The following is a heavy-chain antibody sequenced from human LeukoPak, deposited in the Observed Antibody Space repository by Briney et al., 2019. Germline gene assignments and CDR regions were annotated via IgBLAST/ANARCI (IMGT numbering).Heavy chain of an antibody. D-gene: IGHD3-10*01. Sequence: SETLSLTCTVSGGSISSSSYCWGWIRQPPGKGLEWIGSIYYSGSTYYNPSLKSRVTISVDTSKNQFSLKLSSVTAADTAVYYCARSIGDSHFDYWGQGTLVTVSS. J-gene: IGHJ4*02. V-gene: IGHV4-39*01. CDR3: ARSIGDSHFDY. CDR2: IYYSGST. CDR1: GGSISSSSYC.